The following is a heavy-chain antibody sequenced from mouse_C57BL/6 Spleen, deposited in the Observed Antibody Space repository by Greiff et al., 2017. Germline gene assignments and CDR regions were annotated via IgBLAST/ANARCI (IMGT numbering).Heavy chain of an antibody. CDR1: GFTFSSYT. V-gene: IGHV5-9*01. D-gene: IGHD1-1*01. CDR2: ISGGGGNT. J-gene: IGHJ2*01. Sequence: EVQVVESGGGLVKPGGSLKLSCAASGFTFSSYTMSWVRQTPEKRLEWVATISGGGGNTYYPDSVKGRFTISRDNAKNTLYLQMSSLRSEDTALYYCARRSTKEGYFDYWGQGTTLTVSS. CDR3: ARRSTKEGYFDY.